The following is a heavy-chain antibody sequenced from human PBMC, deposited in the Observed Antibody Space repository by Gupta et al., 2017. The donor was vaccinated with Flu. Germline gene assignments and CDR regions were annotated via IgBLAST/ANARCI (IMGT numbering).Heavy chain of an antibody. J-gene: IGHJ6*02. V-gene: IGHV3-33*01. CDR2: NWHDGSNT. CDR1: GFTFSSSG. Sequence: EQLVESGGGVVQPGRSLRLSCAASGFTFSSSGMHWVRQAPGKGLEWGAVNWHDGSNTYYADAGKGRFTIARDNSKDTLSLQMKSLRAEDTAVYFCARDFARDGLDVWGQGTTVIVSS. CDR3: ARDFARDGLDV.